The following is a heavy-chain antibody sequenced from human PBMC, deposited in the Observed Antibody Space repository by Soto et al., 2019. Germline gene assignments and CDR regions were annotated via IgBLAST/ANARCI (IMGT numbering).Heavy chain of an antibody. Sequence: QVQLVQSGTEVKKPGASVKVSCKTSGYTFTNFGISWVRQAPGQGLEWMVWISAFNGHTHHAQKFQGRVTLTTDTSTTTAFLELRSLRSDDTAVYYCAREPPRATAGLNYFDPWGQGTLVSVSS. J-gene: IGHJ5*02. D-gene: IGHD6-13*01. V-gene: IGHV1-18*01. CDR1: GYTFTNFG. CDR3: AREPPRATAGLNYFDP. CDR2: ISAFNGHT.